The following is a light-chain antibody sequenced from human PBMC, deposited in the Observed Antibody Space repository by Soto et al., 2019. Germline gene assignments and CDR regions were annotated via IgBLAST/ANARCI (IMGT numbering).Light chain of an antibody. CDR3: GLYVRSGIPV. CDR1: SDSVSASHF. Sequence: QAVVTQEPSVSVSPGDTVTLTCGLSSDSVSASHFPSWYQQTPGQAPRTLIYNTNTPSSGVPDRFSAYILGNRAALTITGAQADDEADYCCGLYVRSGIPVFGGGTKLTVL. J-gene: IGLJ2*01. CDR2: NTN. V-gene: IGLV8-61*01.